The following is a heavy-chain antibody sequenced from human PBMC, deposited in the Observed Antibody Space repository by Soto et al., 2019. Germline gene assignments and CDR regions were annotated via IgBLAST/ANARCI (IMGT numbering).Heavy chain of an antibody. CDR3: AKGGCSSASCYIPYYYYYGMDV. J-gene: IGHJ6*02. Sequence: EVQLLESGGGLVQPGGSLRLSCTASGFTFSSYAMSWVRQAPGKGLEWVSLITGGGDNTYYADSVKGRFTISRDNSKNTLYLQMNSLRVEDTALYYCAKGGCSSASCYIPYYYYYGMDVWGQGTTVTVSS. CDR1: GFTFSSYA. V-gene: IGHV3-23*01. CDR2: ITGGGDNT. D-gene: IGHD2-2*02.